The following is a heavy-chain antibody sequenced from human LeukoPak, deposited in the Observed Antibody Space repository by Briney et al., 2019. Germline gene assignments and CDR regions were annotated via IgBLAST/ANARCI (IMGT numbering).Heavy chain of an antibody. Sequence: SGGSLRLPCVASGFTFSDYAVTWVRQAPGKGLEWISAISGSGGSTYYADSVEGRFSISRDNSRNMLFLRLNSLRAEDSAVYYCAKDPRSGSSNPDYWGQGALVIVSS. CDR2: ISGSGGST. D-gene: IGHD6-6*01. V-gene: IGHV3-23*01. CDR1: GFTFSDYA. CDR3: AKDPRSGSSNPDY. J-gene: IGHJ4*02.